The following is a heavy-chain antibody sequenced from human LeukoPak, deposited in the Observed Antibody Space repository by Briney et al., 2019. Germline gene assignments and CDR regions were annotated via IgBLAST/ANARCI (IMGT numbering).Heavy chain of an antibody. Sequence: PSETLSLTCTVSGRSISSGDYYWSWIRQPPGKGLEWIGYIYYSGSTYYNPSLKSRVTISVDTSKNQFSLKLSSVTAADTAVYYCARVAYYYYYYMDVSGKGRTVTVSS. V-gene: IGHV4-30-4*08. CDR2: IYYSGST. CDR1: GRSISSGDYY. J-gene: IGHJ6*03. CDR3: ARVAYYYYYYMDV.